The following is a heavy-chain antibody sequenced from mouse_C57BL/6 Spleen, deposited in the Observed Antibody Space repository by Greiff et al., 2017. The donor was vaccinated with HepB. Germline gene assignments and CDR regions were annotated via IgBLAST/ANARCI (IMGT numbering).Heavy chain of an antibody. J-gene: IGHJ2*01. D-gene: IGHD2-4*01. CDR2: ISSGSSTI. V-gene: IGHV5-17*01. Sequence: EVHLVESGGGLVKPGGSLKLSCAASGFTFSDYGMHWVRQAPEKGLEWVAYISSGSSTIYYADTVKGRFTISRDNAKNTLFLQMTSLRSEDTAMYYCARDDYGGFDYWGQGTTLTVSS. CDR3: ARDDYGGFDY. CDR1: GFTFSDYG.